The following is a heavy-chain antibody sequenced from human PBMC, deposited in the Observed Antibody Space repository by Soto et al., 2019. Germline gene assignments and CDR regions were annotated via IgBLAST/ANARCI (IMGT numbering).Heavy chain of an antibody. CDR2: IIPIFGTA. CDR3: AREHDSSGYY. J-gene: IGHJ6*02. V-gene: IGHV1-69*01. CDR1: GGTFSSYA. D-gene: IGHD3-22*01. Sequence: GGSLRLSCKVSGGTFSSYAISWVRQAPGQGLEWMGGIIPIFGTANYAQKFQGRVTITADESTSTAYMELSSLRSEDTAVYYCAREHDSSGYYWGQGTTVTVS.